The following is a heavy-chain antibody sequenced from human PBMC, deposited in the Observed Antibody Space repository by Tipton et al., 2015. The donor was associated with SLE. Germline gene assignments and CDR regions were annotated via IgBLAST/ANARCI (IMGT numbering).Heavy chain of an antibody. V-gene: IGHV4-4*07. CDR1: GGSLRSYY. D-gene: IGHD3/OR15-3a*01. J-gene: IGHJ4*02. Sequence: TLSLTCTVSGGSLRSYYWTWIRQPAGKGLEWIGRVYFGGSTNYNPSLKSRVAISLDTSKNQFSLKLKSVTAADTAVYFCARAMAWTGDPLHFDYWGQGSLVTVPS. CDR2: VYFGGST. CDR3: ARAMAWTGDPLHFDY.